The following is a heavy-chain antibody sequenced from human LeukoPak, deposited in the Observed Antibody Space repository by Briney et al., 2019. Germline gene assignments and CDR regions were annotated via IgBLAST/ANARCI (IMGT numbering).Heavy chain of an antibody. Sequence: GGSLRLSCAASGFTFSSYAMSWVRQAPGKGLEWVSTISNSDNKPYYADSVKGRFTISRDNSKNTVYLQINNLRDEDTAVYYCAKDDRLLRFLHWGQGTLVTVSS. CDR1: GFTFSSYA. V-gene: IGHV3-23*01. J-gene: IGHJ4*02. CDR3: AKDDRLLRFLH. CDR2: ISNSDNKP. D-gene: IGHD3-16*01.